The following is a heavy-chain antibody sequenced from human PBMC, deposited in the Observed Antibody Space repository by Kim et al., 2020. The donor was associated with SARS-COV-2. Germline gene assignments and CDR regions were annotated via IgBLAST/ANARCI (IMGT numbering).Heavy chain of an antibody. CDR2: IYTSGST. V-gene: IGHV4-61*02. CDR1: GGSISSGSYY. CDR3: ARLRFSAAAGPPSRVYYYGMDV. Sequence: SETLSLTCTVSGGSISSGSYYWSWIRQPAGKGLEWIGRIYTSGSTNYNPSLKSRVTISVDTSKNQFSLKLSSVTAADTAVYYCARLRFSAAAGPPSRVYYYGMDVWGQGTTVTVSS. D-gene: IGHD6-13*01. J-gene: IGHJ6*02.